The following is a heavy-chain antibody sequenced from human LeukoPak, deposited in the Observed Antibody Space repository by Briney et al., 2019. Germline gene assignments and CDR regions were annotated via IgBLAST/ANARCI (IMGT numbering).Heavy chain of an antibody. CDR2: ISSSGDIT. CDR3: ARDGFGVALDY. D-gene: IGHD3-3*01. V-gene: IGHV3-48*03. J-gene: IGHJ4*02. Sequence: GGSLRLSCAASGFTFRNYEMIWVRQAPGKGLEWISYISSSGDITDYADSVKGRFTISRDNAKNSLYLQMNSLRVEDTAFYYCARDGFGVALDYWGQGTLVTVSS. CDR1: GFTFRNYE.